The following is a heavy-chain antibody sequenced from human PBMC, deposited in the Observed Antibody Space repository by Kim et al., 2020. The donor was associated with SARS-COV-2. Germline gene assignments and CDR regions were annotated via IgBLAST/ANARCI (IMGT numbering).Heavy chain of an antibody. V-gene: IGHV3-21*01. J-gene: IGHJ5*02. D-gene: IGHD5-18*01. CDR3: ARGNGYAGRFDP. Sequence: YYADSVKGRFTISRDNAKNSLYLQMNSLRAEDTAVFYCARGNGYAGRFDPWGQGTLVTVSS.